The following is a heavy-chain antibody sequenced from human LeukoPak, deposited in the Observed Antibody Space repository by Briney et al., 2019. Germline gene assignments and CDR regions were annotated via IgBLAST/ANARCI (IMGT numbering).Heavy chain of an antibody. CDR1: GGSISSYY. D-gene: IGHD5-18*01. Sequence: SETLSLTCTVSGGSISSYYWSWIRRPAGKGLEWIGRIYTSGSTNYNPSLKSRVTMSVDTSKNQFSLKLSSVTAADTAVYYCARDLAWGAMVYLGDYWGQGTLVTVSS. CDR3: ARDLAWGAMVYLGDY. V-gene: IGHV4-4*07. CDR2: IYTSGST. J-gene: IGHJ4*02.